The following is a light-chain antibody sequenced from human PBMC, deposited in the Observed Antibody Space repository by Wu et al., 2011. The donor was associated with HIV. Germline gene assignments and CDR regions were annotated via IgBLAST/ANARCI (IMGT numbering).Light chain of an antibody. Sequence: EIVLTQSPDTLSLSPGERATLSCRASQRVSTFLAWYQQKPGQAPRLLIYDASNRATGIPPRFSGSGSGTDFTLTISSLETEDFALYYCQQQSSWPLTFGKGHDW. V-gene: IGKV3-11*01. CDR1: QRVSTF. J-gene: IGKJ5*01. CDR3: QQQSSWPLT. CDR2: DAS.